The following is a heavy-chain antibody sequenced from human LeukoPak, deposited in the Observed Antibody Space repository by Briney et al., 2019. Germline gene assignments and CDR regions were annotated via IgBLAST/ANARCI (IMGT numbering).Heavy chain of an antibody. CDR3: ARDRGDGDAPDAFDI. D-gene: IGHD4-17*01. J-gene: IGHJ3*02. CDR1: GFTFSSYE. V-gene: IGHV3-30*04. CDR2: ISYDGSNK. Sequence: GGSLRLSCAASGFTFSSYEMNWVRQAPGKGLEWVAVISYDGSNKYYADSVKGRFTISRDNSKNTLYLQMNSLRAEDTAVYYCARDRGDGDAPDAFDIWGQGTMVTVSS.